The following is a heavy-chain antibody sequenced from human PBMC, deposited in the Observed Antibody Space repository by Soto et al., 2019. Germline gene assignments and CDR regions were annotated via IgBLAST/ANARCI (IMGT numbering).Heavy chain of an antibody. D-gene: IGHD1-26*01. CDR1: GFTFDDNA. J-gene: IGHJ4*02. Sequence: PGGSLRLSCAVSGFTFDDNAMHWVRQAPEKGLEWVSGINWKSDIGYADSVKGRFTISRDNAENSLYLQMNSLRAEDTALYYCAISKDRVGSTTFIYWGKGTQVTVSS. V-gene: IGHV3-9*01. CDR2: INWKSDI. CDR3: AISKDRVGSTTFIY.